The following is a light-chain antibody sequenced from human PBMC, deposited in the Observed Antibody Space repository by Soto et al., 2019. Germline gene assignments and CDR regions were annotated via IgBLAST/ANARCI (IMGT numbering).Light chain of an antibody. J-gene: IGKJ1*01. CDR2: KAS. V-gene: IGKV1-5*03. CDR1: QSIGIW. CDR3: QQYNDYSWT. Sequence: IQMTQSPSTLSASVGDRVAITCRASQSIGIWLAWYQKKPGKAPRFLIYKASTLQTGVPSRFSGSGSATEFTLTISSLQPDDFATYYCQQYNDYSWTFGQGTKVEIK.